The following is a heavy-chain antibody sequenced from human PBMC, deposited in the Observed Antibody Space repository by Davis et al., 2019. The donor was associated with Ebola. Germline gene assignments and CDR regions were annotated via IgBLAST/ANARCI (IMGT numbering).Heavy chain of an antibody. V-gene: IGHV3-21*05. CDR2: ITSSSHII. CDR3: AKIYPRAYTAYCSGGSCYPDY. J-gene: IGHJ4*02. Sequence: GESLKISCAASGFTFSVYTMNWLRQAPGKGLEWVSYITSSSHIIYYADSVKGRFTISRDNAKNSLYLQMNSLRAEDTAVYYCAKIYPRAYTAYCSGGSCYPDYWGQGTLVTVSS. CDR1: GFTFSVYT. D-gene: IGHD2-15*01.